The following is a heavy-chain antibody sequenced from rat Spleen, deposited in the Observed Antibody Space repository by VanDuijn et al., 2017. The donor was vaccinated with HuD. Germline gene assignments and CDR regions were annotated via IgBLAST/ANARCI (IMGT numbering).Heavy chain of an antibody. V-gene: IGHV5-22*01. J-gene: IGHJ4*01. D-gene: IGHD1-2*01. Sequence: EVRLVESGGDLVRPGRSLKLSCAASGFTFSDYNMAWVRQAPKKGLEWVATISFEGSSTYYGDSVKGRFTISRDNAKSTLYLQMNSLRSEDTATYYCTRPDSSLYVMDAWGQGASVTVSS. CDR2: ISFEGSST. CDR3: TRPDSSLYVMDA. CDR1: GFTFSDYN.